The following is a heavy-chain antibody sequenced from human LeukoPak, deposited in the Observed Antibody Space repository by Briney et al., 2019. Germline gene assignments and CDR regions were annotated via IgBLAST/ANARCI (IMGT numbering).Heavy chain of an antibody. V-gene: IGHV1-2*02. CDR2: INPNSGGT. CDR3: ARAVTRGTMIVVVNY. Sequence: ASVKVSCKASGYTFTSYDINWVRQATGQGLEWMGWINPNSGGTNYAQKFQGRVTMTRDTSISTAYMELSRLRSDDTAVYYCARAVTRGTMIVVVNYWGQGTLVTVSS. CDR1: GYTFTSYD. J-gene: IGHJ4*02. D-gene: IGHD3-22*01.